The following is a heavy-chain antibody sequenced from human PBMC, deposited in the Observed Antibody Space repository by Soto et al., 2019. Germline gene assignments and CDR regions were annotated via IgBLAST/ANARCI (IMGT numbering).Heavy chain of an antibody. D-gene: IGHD6-19*01. Sequence: QVQLQESGPGLVKPSETLSLTCTVSGGSISSYYWSWIRQPPGKGLEWIGYIYYSGSTNYNPSLTSRVTISVDTSKNQFSLKLSSVTAADTAVYYCASSKIAVAGTALSSWGQGTLVTVSS. CDR1: GGSISSYY. CDR3: ASSKIAVAGTALSS. J-gene: IGHJ5*02. CDR2: IYYSGST. V-gene: IGHV4-59*01.